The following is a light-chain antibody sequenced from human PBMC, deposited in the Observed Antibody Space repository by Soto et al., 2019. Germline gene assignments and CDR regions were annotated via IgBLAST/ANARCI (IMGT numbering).Light chain of an antibody. J-gene: IGKJ5*01. CDR1: QDVGKW. CDR2: GAS. CDR3: QQANSFPIT. V-gene: IGKV1-12*01. Sequence: DSQMTQSPPTGCASVGDRVTITWRARQDVGKWLAWYQQNAGKAPTLLIHGASSLQSGVPPRYSGSGDGTDFTLTISSLQPEDFATYYCQQANSFPITFGQGTRLEIK.